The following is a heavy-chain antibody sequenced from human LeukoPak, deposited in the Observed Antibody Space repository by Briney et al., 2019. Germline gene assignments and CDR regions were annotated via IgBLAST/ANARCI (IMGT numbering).Heavy chain of an antibody. V-gene: IGHV4-59*01. Sequence: SETLSLTCTLSGGSISSYHWSWIRQPPGKGLEWIGYIYYSGSTNYNPSLKSRVTISVDTSKNQFSLKLSSVTAADTAVYYCARGLGQRGDYWGQGTLVTVSS. CDR1: GGSISSYH. J-gene: IGHJ4*02. CDR3: ARGLGQRGDY. D-gene: IGHD3-10*01. CDR2: IYYSGST.